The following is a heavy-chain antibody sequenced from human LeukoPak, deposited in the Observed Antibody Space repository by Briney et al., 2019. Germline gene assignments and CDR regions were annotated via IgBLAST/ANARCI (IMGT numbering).Heavy chain of an antibody. J-gene: IGHJ4*02. CDR3: TTDPPVPLLPEFDY. V-gene: IGHV3-15*01. D-gene: IGHD1-14*01. CDR1: GFTFSNYA. CDR2: IKSKTDGGTT. Sequence: PGGSLRLSCAASGFTFSNYAMSWVRQAPGKGLEWVGRIKSKTDGGTTDYAAPVKGRFTISRDDSKNTLYLQMNSLKTEDTAVYYCTTDPPVPLLPEFDYWGQGTLVTVSS.